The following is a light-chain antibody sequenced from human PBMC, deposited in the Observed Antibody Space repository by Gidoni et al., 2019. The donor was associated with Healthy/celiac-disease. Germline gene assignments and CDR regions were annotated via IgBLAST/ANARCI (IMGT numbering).Light chain of an antibody. V-gene: IGLV2-14*01. Sequence: PSGVSNRFSDSKSGNTASLTISGLQAEDEADYYCSSYTSSSTVFGGGTKLTVL. J-gene: IGLJ2*01. CDR3: SSYTSSSTV.